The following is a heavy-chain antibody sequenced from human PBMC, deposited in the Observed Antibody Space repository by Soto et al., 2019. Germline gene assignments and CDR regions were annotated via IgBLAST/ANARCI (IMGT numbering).Heavy chain of an antibody. CDR1: GFTFSSYE. Sequence: GGSLRLSCAASGFTFSSYEMNWVRQAPGKGLEWVSYISRSGSPTYYAASVRGRFTISRDNARNTLHLQMRSLSADDTAVYYCVRDSSGSLFDYWGQGVLVTVSS. D-gene: IGHD3-10*01. J-gene: IGHJ4*02. CDR3: VRDSSGSLFDY. CDR2: ISRSGSPT. V-gene: IGHV3-48*03.